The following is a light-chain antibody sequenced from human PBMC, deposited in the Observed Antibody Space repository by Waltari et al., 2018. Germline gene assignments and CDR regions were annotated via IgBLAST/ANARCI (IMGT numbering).Light chain of an antibody. V-gene: IGLV3-19*01. CDR2: GKN. CDR3: SSRDMSGDVV. CDR1: IIRTFY. J-gene: IGLJ2*01. Sequence: SSELTQDPAVSVALGQTVRITCHGDIIRTFYANWGRQKPGQAPELVIYGKNNRPSGIPDRFSASSSGTTTSLTISGAQAEDEADYYCSSRDMSGDVVFGGGTELTVL.